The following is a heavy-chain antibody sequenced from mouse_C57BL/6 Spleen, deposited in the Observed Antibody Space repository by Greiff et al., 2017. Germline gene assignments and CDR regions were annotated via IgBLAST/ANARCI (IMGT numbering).Heavy chain of an antibody. D-gene: IGHD1-1*01. V-gene: IGHV3-6*01. J-gene: IGHJ2*01. CDR2: ISYDGSN. CDR3: ARDDYYCRGD. CDR1: GYSITSGYY. Sequence: EVQVVESGPGLVKPSQSLSLTCSVTGYSITSGYYWNWIRQFPGNKLEWMGYISYDGSNNYNPSLKNRISITRDTSKNQFFLKLNSVTTEDTATYYGARDDYYCRGDWGQGTTLTVSS.